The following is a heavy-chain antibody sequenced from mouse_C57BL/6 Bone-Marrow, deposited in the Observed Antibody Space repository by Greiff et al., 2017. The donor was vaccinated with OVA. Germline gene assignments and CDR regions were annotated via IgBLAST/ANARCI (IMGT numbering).Heavy chain of an antibody. D-gene: IGHD3-2*02. V-gene: IGHV1-80*01. Sequence: QVQLKESGAELVKPGASVKISCKASGYAFSSYWMNWVKQRPGKGLEWIGQIYPGDGDTNYNGKLKGKATLTADKSSSTAYMQLSSLTSEDSAVYFCARSDSSGPPWFAYWGQGTLVTVSA. CDR3: ARSDSSGPPWFAY. J-gene: IGHJ3*01. CDR1: GYAFSSYW. CDR2: IYPGDGDT.